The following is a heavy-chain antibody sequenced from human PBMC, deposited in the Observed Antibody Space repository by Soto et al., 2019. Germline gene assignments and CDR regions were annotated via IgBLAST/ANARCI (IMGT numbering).Heavy chain of an antibody. V-gene: IGHV4-39*01. CDR2: IYYSGKN. J-gene: IGHJ4*02. CDR3: AKNLPRTGRFDY. Sequence: SETLSLTCTLSGASITSTTYFWAWIRKPPGKGLEWVGSIYYSGKNHYNPSLKSRVTISVDRSKNQFSLQMSSVTAADTAVYYCAKNLPRTGRFDYWGQGSLVTVSS. CDR1: GASITSTTYF.